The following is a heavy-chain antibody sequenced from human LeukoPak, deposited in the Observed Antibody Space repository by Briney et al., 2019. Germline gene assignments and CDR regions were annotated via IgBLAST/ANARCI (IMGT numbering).Heavy chain of an antibody. V-gene: IGHV1-8*01. CDR2: MNPNSGNT. CDR3: ARELLVRDAFDI. J-gene: IGHJ3*02. D-gene: IGHD1-26*01. CDR1: GYTFTSYD. Sequence: ASVKVSCKASGYTFTSYDINWLRQATGQGLEWMGWMNPNSGNTGYAQKFQGRVTMTRNTSISTAYMELSSLRSEDTAVYYCARELLVRDAFDIWGQGTMVTVSS.